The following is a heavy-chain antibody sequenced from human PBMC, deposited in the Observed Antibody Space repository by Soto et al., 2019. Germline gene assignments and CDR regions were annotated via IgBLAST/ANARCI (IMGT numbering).Heavy chain of an antibody. D-gene: IGHD4-17*01. CDR2: IYYSGST. V-gene: IGHV4-30-4*01. CDR3: ARASRYGNWFDP. J-gene: IGHJ5*02. Sequence: PSETLSLTCTVSGGSISSGDYYWSWIRQPPGKGLEWIGYIYYSGSTYYNPSLKSRVTISVDTSKTQFSLKLSSVPAADTAVYYCARASRYGNWFDPWGQGTLVTVSS. CDR1: GGSISSGDYY.